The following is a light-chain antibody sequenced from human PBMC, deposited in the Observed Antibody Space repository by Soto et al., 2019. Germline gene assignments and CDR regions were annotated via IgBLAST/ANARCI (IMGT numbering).Light chain of an antibody. Sequence: DIVMTQSPDSLAVSLGERATINCKSSQSGLYSSNNKNHLAWYQQKPGQPPKLLIYWASTRESGVPDRLSGSGSGTDFTLAISSLQAEDVAVYYCQQYNSTRTFGQGTQVEIK. CDR1: QSGLYSSNNKNH. V-gene: IGKV4-1*01. J-gene: IGKJ1*01. CDR2: WAS. CDR3: QQYNSTRT.